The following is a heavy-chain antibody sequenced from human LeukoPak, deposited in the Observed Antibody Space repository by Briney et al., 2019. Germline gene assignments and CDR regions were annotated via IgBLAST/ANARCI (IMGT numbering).Heavy chain of an antibody. Sequence: PGGSLRLSCAASGFTFSSYEMNWVRQAPGKGLEWVSYISSSGSTIYYADSVKGRFTISRDNAKNTLYLQMDSLRAEDTAMYYCARVGSLYDFWSGKYYRYYYYMDVWGKGTTVTVSS. CDR1: GFTFSSYE. J-gene: IGHJ6*03. CDR2: ISSSGSTI. D-gene: IGHD3-3*01. CDR3: ARVGSLYDFWSGKYYRYYYYMDV. V-gene: IGHV3-48*03.